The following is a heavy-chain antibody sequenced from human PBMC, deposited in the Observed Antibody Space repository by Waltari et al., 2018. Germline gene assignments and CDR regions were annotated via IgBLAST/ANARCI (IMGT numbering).Heavy chain of an antibody. CDR1: GGSISSHY. CDR3: ARDMGFGIAAAAGWFDP. Sequence: QVQLQESGPGLVKPSETLSLTCTVSGGSISSHYWSWIRQPPGKGLEWIGYIYYSGSTNYNPSLKSRVTISVDTSKNQFSLKLSSVTAADTAVYYCARDMGFGIAAAAGWFDPWGQGTLVTVSS. V-gene: IGHV4-59*11. J-gene: IGHJ5*02. D-gene: IGHD6-13*01. CDR2: IYYSGST.